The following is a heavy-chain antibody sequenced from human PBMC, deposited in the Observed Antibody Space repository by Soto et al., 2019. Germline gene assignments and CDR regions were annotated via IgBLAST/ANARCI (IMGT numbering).Heavy chain of an antibody. CDR2: IHHSGST. CDR1: GGSFSGHY. D-gene: IGHD6-13*01. CDR3: ARVLAAAGGGLDV. J-gene: IGHJ6*02. V-gene: IGHV4-34*01. Sequence: QVQLQQWGAGLLKPSETLSLTCAVYGGSFSGHYWNWIRQPPGKGLEWIGEIHHSGSTKYNPSLKSRVTISVDTYRNQFSLKLTSVTAADTAVYFCARVLAAAGGGLDVWGQGTTVTVSS.